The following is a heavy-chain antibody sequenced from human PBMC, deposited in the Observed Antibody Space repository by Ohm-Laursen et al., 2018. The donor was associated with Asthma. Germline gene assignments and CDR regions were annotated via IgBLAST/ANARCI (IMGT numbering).Heavy chain of an antibody. D-gene: IGHD4-17*01. CDR2: ISGSGGTT. J-gene: IGHJ4*02. Sequence: SLRLSCAASGFTFRSYAMSWVRQAPGKGLEWVSLISGSGGTTIYADSVKGRFTVSRDNSKNTLYLEMGSLRTEDTAVYYCASQMTTVTTPFDSWGQGTLVTVSS. CDR3: ASQMTTVTTPFDS. V-gene: IGHV3-23*01. CDR1: GFTFRSYA.